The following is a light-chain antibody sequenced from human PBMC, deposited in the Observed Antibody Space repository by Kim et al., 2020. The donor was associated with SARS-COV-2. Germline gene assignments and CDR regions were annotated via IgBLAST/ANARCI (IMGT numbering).Light chain of an antibody. J-gene: IGLJ3*02. V-gene: IGLV1-44*01. CDR1: TCDVGTKT. CDR2: HTH. CDR3: AVWDDTLNGPCV. Sequence: GGTSAGSGSTCDVGTKTVNWYQQRPGTAPKLLIYHTHQRPSGVPDRFSGSKSGTSASLAISGLQSGDEGDYYCAVWDDTLNGPCVFGGGTQLTVL.